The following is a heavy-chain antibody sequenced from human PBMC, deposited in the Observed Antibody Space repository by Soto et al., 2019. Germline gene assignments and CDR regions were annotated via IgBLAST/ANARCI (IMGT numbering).Heavy chain of an antibody. D-gene: IGHD2-15*01. J-gene: IGHJ6*03. CDR1: GYTFTSYD. Sequence: ASVKVSCKASGYTFTSYDINWVRQATGQGLEWMGWMNPNSGNTGYAQKFQGRVTMTRNTSISTAYMELSSLRSEDTAVYYCARELRGRYCSGGSCQDYYYYMDVWGKGTTVTVSS. V-gene: IGHV1-8*01. CDR2: MNPNSGNT. CDR3: ARELRGRYCSGGSCQDYYYYMDV.